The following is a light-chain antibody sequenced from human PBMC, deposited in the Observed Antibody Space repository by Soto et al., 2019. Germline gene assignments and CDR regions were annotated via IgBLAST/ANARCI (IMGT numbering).Light chain of an antibody. J-gene: IGLJ2*01. CDR1: SSDVGSYNY. CDR3: SSYTGSNNLL. CDR2: EVS. Sequence: QSALTQPPSASGSPGQSVNISCTGTSSDVGSYNYVSWYQQHPGKAPKLMIYEVSKRPSGVPDRFSGSKSGNTASLTVSGLQAEDEADYYCSSYTGSNNLLFGGGTKLTVL. V-gene: IGLV2-8*01.